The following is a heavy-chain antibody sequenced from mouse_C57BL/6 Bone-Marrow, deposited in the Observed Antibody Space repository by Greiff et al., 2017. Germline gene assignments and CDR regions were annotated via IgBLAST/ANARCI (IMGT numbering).Heavy chain of an antibody. J-gene: IGHJ2*01. CDR3: ARSYSPFDY. D-gene: IGHD2-10*01. Sequence: DVMLVESGGGLVQPGGSLSLSCAASGFTFTDYYMSWVRQPPGKALEWLGFIRNKANGYTTEYSASVKGRFTISRDKSQSILYLQMNALRAEDSATYYCARSYSPFDYWGQGTTLTVSS. CDR2: IRNKANGYTT. CDR1: GFTFTDYY. V-gene: IGHV7-3*01.